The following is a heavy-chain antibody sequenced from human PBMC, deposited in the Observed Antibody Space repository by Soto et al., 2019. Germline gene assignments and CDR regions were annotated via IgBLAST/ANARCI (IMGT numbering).Heavy chain of an antibody. D-gene: IGHD3-3*01. CDR1: GGSISSSSYY. J-gene: IGHJ5*02. V-gene: IGHV4-39*01. CDR3: ARQYDDFWRGYSLGWFDP. CDR2: IYYSGST. Sequence: PSETLSLTCTVSGGSISSSSYYWGWIRQPPGKGLEWIGSIYYSGSTYYNPSLKSRVTISVDTSKNQFSLKLSSVTAADTAVYYCARQYDDFWRGYSLGWFDPWGQATLVTVSS.